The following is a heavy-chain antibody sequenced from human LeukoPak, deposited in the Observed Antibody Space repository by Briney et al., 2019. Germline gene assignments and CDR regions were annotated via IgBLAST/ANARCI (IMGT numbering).Heavy chain of an antibody. V-gene: IGHV3-23*01. CDR2: ISGSGDIT. Sequence: GSLRLSCAASGFTFSNYAMSWVRQAPGKGLEWVSGISGSGDITYYADSVKGRFTISRDNSKNTLYLQMNSLRAEDTAVYYCAKEGVPAAPGYFDYWGQGTLVTVSS. D-gene: IGHD2-2*01. CDR1: GFTFSNYA. J-gene: IGHJ4*02. CDR3: AKEGVPAAPGYFDY.